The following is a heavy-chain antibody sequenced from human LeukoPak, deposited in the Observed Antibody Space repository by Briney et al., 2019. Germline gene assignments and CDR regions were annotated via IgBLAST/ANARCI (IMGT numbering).Heavy chain of an antibody. Sequence: GGSLRLSCAASGFTFSSYSMNWVSQAPGKGLEWVSCISSSSSYIYYADLVKGRFTISRDNAKNSLYLQMNSLRAEDTAVYYCARDFGSCTSTTCFDLGDYWGQGTLVTVSS. CDR2: ISSSSSYI. V-gene: IGHV3-21*01. J-gene: IGHJ4*02. CDR3: ARDFGSCTSTTCFDLGDY. CDR1: GFTFSSYS. D-gene: IGHD2-2*03.